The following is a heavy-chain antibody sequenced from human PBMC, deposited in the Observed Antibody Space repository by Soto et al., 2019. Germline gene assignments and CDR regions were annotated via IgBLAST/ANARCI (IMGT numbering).Heavy chain of an antibody. D-gene: IGHD3-22*01. CDR3: ARVDKSYYDYSGLDS. CDR2: MNPHSGDT. CDR1: GYSFTDYY. Sequence: QVQLVQSGAEVKKPGASVKVSCKASGYSFTDYYIHWVRQAPGQGLEWMGWMNPHSGDTKYAQKFEDWVTMTRDTSISTAYMELSRLRSNDTAVYYCARVDKSYYDYSGLDSWGQGAQVTVSS. J-gene: IGHJ4*02. V-gene: IGHV1-2*04.